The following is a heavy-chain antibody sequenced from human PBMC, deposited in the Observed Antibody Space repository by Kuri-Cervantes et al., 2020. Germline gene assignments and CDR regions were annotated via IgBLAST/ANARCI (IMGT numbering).Heavy chain of an antibody. D-gene: IGHD4-23*01. CDR2: IYYSGST. V-gene: IGHV4-31*02. Sequence: SCPVSGGSISRGGYYWSWIRKHPGKGLEWIGYIYYSGSTYYNPSLKCRVTISVDPSKNQSSLKLSSVTAADTAVYYCPRPTVVKGRGPNYCMDVWGQGTTVTVSS. CDR1: GGSISRGGYY. J-gene: IGHJ6*02. CDR3: PRPTVVKGRGPNYCMDV.